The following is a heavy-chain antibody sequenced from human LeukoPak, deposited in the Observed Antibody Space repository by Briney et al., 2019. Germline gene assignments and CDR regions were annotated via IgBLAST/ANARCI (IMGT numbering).Heavy chain of an antibody. V-gene: IGHV4-4*02. Sequence: PSETLSLTCAVSGGSISSLNLWSWLRQPPGKGLEWVGEMYLDGRTNFHPSVRGRVTIFIDKPKNQPSLQLTSVTAADTAVYYCAGLEGRYSTDWFYFFDYWGQGALVTVSS. D-gene: IGHD6-19*01. CDR2: MYLDGRT. J-gene: IGHJ4*02. CDR3: AGLEGRYSTDWFYFFDY. CDR1: GGSISSLNL.